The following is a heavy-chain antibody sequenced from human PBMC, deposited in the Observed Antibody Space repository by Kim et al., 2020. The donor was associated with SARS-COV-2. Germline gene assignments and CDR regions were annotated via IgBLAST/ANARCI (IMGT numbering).Heavy chain of an antibody. CDR3: ASHSYYYDTTGSYYYFDY. D-gene: IGHD3-22*01. CDR2: INYRGTT. V-gene: IGHV4-39*01. CDR1: GGSVTTSTYY. Sequence: SETLSLTCTVSGGSVTTSTYYWGWIRQPPGKGLEWIGSINYRGTTYYNPSFQSRVTMSVDTSDNQFSLKLTSVTAADTAIYYCASHSYYYDTTGSYYYFDYWGPGALVTVSS. J-gene: IGHJ4*02.